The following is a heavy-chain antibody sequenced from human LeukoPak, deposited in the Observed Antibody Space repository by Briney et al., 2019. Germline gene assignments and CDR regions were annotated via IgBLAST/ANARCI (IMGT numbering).Heavy chain of an antibody. CDR2: MKPNSGNT. Sequence: ASVKVSCKASGYTFTSYDINWVRQATGQGLEWMGWMKPNSGNTGYAQKFQGRVTMTRNTSISTAYMELSSLRSEDTAVYYCARSPCSGGSCYWFDHRGQGTLVTVSS. CDR3: ARSPCSGGSCYWFDH. CDR1: GYTFTSYD. J-gene: IGHJ5*02. D-gene: IGHD2-15*01. V-gene: IGHV1-8*01.